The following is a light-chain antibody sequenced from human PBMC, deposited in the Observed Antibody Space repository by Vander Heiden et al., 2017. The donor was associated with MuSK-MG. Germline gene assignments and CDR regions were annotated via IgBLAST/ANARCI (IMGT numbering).Light chain of an antibody. Sequence: QITQSPSSLSASVGDRVTITCRASQSISSYLNWYQQKPGKAPKLLIYAASSLQSGVPSRFSGSGSGTDFTLTISSLQPEDFAPYYCQQSYSTPMYTFGQGTKLEIK. V-gene: IGKV1-39*01. J-gene: IGKJ2*01. CDR3: QQSYSTPMYT. CDR2: AAS. CDR1: QSISSY.